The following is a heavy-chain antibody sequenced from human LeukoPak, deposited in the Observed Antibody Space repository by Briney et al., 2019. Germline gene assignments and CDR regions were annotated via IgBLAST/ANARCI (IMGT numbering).Heavy chain of an antibody. CDR2: IHYTGST. V-gene: IGHV4-59*01. CDR1: GGSISSYY. CDR3: ARVGYCSSTSCYTGDFDY. D-gene: IGHD2-2*02. J-gene: IGHJ4*02. Sequence: PSETLSLTCTVSGGSISSYYWSWIRQPPGKGLEWIGYIHYTGSTNYNPSLKSRVTISVDTSKNQFSLKPSSVTAADTAVYYCARVGYCSSTSCYTGDFDYWGQGTLVTVSS.